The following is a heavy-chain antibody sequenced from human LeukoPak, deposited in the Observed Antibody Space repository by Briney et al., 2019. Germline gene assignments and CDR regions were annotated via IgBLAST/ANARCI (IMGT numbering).Heavy chain of an antibody. D-gene: IGHD6-13*01. J-gene: IGHJ3*02. V-gene: IGHV4-59*01. Sequence: TSETLSLTCTVSGGSISGYYWSWSRQPPGKGVEWIGNLYYMRGAWYKSSLKSRVTTSVDTSRNEFSLKLSSVTAADTAVCYCARGFLKAAADAFDIWGQGTMVTVSS. CDR3: ARGFLKAAADAFDI. CDR1: GGSISGYY. CDR2: LYYMRGA.